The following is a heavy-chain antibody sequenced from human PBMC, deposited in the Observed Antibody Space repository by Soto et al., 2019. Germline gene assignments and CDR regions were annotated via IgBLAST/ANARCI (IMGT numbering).Heavy chain of an antibody. CDR1: GGSLTGYY. Sequence: QVQLQQWGAGLLKPSETLSLTCTVNGGSLTGYYWSWIRQPPGKGLEWIGEVKDGGSTNYSPSLRGRVSISPDMSRNHFSHRLISVTAAGTAVYFCARGQEGIVATHWDQGALVTVSS. CDR2: VKDGGST. D-gene: IGHD5-12*01. V-gene: IGHV4-34*01. CDR3: ARGQEGIVATH. J-gene: IGHJ4*02.